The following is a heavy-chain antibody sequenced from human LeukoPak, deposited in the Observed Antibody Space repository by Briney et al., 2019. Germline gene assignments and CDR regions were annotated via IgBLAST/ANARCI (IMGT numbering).Heavy chain of an antibody. CDR1: GFADSSNY. Sequence: GGSLRLSCAASGFADSSNYMNWVRQAPGRGLEWVSVIYSGGNTYYADSVKGRFTISRDNSKNTVYLQMDSLRAEDTAVYYCAREYYYDSSGPFDYWGQGTLVTVSS. CDR3: AREYYYDSSGPFDY. J-gene: IGHJ4*02. V-gene: IGHV3-53*01. CDR2: IYSGGNT. D-gene: IGHD3-22*01.